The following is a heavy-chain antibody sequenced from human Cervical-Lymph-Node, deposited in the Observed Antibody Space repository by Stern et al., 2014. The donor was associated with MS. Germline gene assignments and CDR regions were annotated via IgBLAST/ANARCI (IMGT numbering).Heavy chain of an antibody. J-gene: IGHJ4*02. CDR2: ISYDGKNE. CDR3: ARDPYGEGFDY. V-gene: IGHV3-30*03. Sequence: DQLVESGGGVVQPGRSLRLSCAASGFTFSRYGMDWVRQAPGKGLGWVAFISYDGKNEKYVDSVKGRFTISRDNSKNTLYLQMNTLGDEDTALYFCARDPYGEGFDYWGQGSLVTVSS. D-gene: IGHD4-17*01. CDR1: GFTFSRYG.